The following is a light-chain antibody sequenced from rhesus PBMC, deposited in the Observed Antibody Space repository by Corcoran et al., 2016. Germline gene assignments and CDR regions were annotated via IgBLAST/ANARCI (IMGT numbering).Light chain of an antibody. CDR2: KAA. J-gene: IGKJ3*01. Sequence: DIPMTQSPSSLSASVGDRVTITCRASKPLRSYLAWCQQNPGKVPNLLIYKAATLQRGVPSRVSGSGSGTDDTFTISSLQSEYVATYYCQHNYGTPFTFGHATKLDIK. CDR3: QHNYGTPFT. CDR1: KPLRSY. V-gene: IGKV1-25*01.